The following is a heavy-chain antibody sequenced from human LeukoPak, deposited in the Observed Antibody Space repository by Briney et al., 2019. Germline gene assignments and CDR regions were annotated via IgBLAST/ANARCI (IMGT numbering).Heavy chain of an antibody. Sequence: SETLSLTCTVSGGSISSSSYYWGWIRQPPGKGLEWIGSIYYSGSTYYNPSLKSRVTISVDTSKNQFSLKLSSVTAAGTAVYYCARLLRVVVPAAFPDYWGQGTLVTVSS. J-gene: IGHJ4*02. CDR1: GGSISSSSYY. CDR3: ARLLRVVVPAAFPDY. D-gene: IGHD2-2*01. V-gene: IGHV4-39*01. CDR2: IYYSGST.